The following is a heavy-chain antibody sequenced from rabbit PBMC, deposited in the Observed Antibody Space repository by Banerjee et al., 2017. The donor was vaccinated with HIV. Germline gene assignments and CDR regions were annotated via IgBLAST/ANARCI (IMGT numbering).Heavy chain of an antibody. Sequence: QSLEESGGDLVKPGASLTLTCTASGFDFSTNPMCWVRQAPGKGLEWIGCIFTASGNAYYASWAKGRFTISKTSSTTVTLQMTSLTAADTATYFCARDLGYAPYAYEGLWGPGTLVTVS. V-gene: IGHV1S40*01. D-gene: IGHD6-1*01. CDR2: IFTASGNA. CDR1: GFDFSTNP. CDR3: ARDLGYAPYAYEGL. J-gene: IGHJ4*01.